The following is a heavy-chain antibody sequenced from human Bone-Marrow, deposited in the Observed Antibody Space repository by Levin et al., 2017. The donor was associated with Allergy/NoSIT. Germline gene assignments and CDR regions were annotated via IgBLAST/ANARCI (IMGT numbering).Heavy chain of an antibody. CDR2: VYYTGTT. V-gene: IGHV4-59*02. CDR1: GGSVSSYY. CDR3: ARDPLANYFDF. J-gene: IGHJ4*02. Sequence: PGGSLRLSCTVSGGSVSSYYWTWLRQPPGKGLEWIGYVYYTGTTNYNPSLKSRVTISVDTSKNQFSLKLSSVTAADTAVYYCARDPLANYFDFWGQGTLVTVSS.